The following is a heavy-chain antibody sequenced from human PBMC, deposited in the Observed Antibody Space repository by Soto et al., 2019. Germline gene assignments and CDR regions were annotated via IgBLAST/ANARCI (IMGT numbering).Heavy chain of an antibody. J-gene: IGHJ4*02. CDR3: ARRYGGALDL. CDR1: GGSISNVDYY. CDR2: IYYSGTT. Sequence: SETLSLTCTVSGGSISNVDYYWSWIRQPPGKGLEWIGYIYYSGTTYYNPSLKSRLTMSVDTSKNQFSLKLSSVTAADTAVYYCARRYGGALDLWGQGTLVTVSS. D-gene: IGHD4-17*01. V-gene: IGHV4-30-4*01.